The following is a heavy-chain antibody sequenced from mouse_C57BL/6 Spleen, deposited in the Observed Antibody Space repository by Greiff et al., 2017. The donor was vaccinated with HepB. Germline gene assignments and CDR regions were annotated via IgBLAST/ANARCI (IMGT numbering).Heavy chain of an antibody. CDR2: MYPGDGDT. CDR3: ARWLRQGYYFDY. D-gene: IGHD2-2*01. Sequence: QVQLQQSGPELVKPGASVKISCKASGYAFSSSWMNWVKQRPGKGLEWIGRMYPGDGDTNYNGKFKGKATLTADKSSSTAYMQLSSLTSEDSAVYFCARWLRQGYYFDYWGQGTTLTVSS. J-gene: IGHJ2*01. V-gene: IGHV1-82*01. CDR1: GYAFSSSW.